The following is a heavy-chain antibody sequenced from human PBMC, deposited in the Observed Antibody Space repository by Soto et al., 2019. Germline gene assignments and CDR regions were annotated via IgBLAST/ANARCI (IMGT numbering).Heavy chain of an antibody. Sequence: SQTLSLTCAISGDSVSSNSAAWIWLRQSPSRGLEWLGRTYYRSKWYNDYAVSVKSRITIKPDTSKNQFSLQLNSVTPEDTAVYYCARDTGETRNYYYGMDVWGQGTTVTVSS. CDR1: GDSVSSNSAA. CDR3: ARDTGETRNYYYGMDV. D-gene: IGHD4-17*01. CDR2: TYYRSKWYN. V-gene: IGHV6-1*01. J-gene: IGHJ6*02.